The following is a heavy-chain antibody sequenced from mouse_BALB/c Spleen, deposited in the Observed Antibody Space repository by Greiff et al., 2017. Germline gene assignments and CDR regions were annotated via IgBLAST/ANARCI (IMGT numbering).Heavy chain of an antibody. CDR3: ARRRYDGYYAMDY. CDR1: GFTFSSYA. D-gene: IGHD2-14*01. Sequence: DVQLVESGGGLVKPGGSLKLSCAASGFTFSSYAMSWVRQSPEKRLEWVAEISSGGSYTYYPDTVTGRFTISRDNAKNTLYLEMSSLRSEDTAMYYCARRRYDGYYAMDYWGQGTSVTVSS. V-gene: IGHV5-9-4*01. J-gene: IGHJ4*01. CDR2: ISSGGSYT.